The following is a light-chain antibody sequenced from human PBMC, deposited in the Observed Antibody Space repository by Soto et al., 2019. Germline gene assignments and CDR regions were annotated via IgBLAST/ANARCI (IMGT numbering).Light chain of an antibody. CDR3: SSYTSTTALV. Sequence: QSVLTQPASVSGSPGQSITISCTGTSSDVGGYNFVSWYQHHPGKAPKLLIYEVSNRPSGVSDRFSGSKTGNTASLTISGLQPEDEADYYCSSYTSTTALVFGSGTKLTVL. V-gene: IGLV2-14*01. CDR1: SSDVGGYNF. CDR2: EVS. J-gene: IGLJ1*01.